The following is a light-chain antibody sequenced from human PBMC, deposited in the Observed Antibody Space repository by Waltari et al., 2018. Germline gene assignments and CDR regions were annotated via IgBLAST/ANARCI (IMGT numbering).Light chain of an antibody. CDR3: QSFDGRRTL. CDR1: LSNIGAGYD. CDR2: GNN. V-gene: IGLV1-40*01. Sequence: QSVLTQPPSVSEAPGRRVTISCTGDLSNIGAGYDVHWYQQLPETSPKLLIYGNNNRPSGVPDRFSASRSGTSASLAITGLQAEDEADYYCQSFDGRRTLFGGGTKLTVL. J-gene: IGLJ2*01.